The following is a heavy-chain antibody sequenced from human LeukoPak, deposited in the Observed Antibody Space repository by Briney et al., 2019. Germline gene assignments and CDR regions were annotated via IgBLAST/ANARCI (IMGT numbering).Heavy chain of an antibody. J-gene: IGHJ6*02. CDR1: GFTFSDYY. CDR2: ISSSGSTI. CDR3: ARRRVVTAMVSYYYYGMDV. D-gene: IGHD2-21*02. V-gene: IGHV3-11*01. Sequence: GGSLRLFCAASGFTFSDYYMSWIRQAPGKGLEWVSYISSSGSTIYYADSVKGRFTISRDNAKNSLYLQMNSLRAEDTGVYYCARRRVVTAMVSYYYYGMDVWGQGTTVTVSS.